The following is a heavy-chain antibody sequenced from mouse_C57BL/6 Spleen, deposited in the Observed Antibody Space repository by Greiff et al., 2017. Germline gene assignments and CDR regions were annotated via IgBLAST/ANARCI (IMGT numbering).Heavy chain of an antibody. CDR1: GYTFTSYW. Sequence: QVQLQQPGAELVMPGASVKLSCKASGYTFTSYWMHWVKQRPGQGLEWIGEIDPSDSYTNYNQQFKGKSTLTVDKSSSTAYMQLSSLTSEDSAVYYCARPSYDGYLFAYWGQGTLVTVSA. D-gene: IGHD2-3*01. CDR2: IDPSDSYT. CDR3: ARPSYDGYLFAY. V-gene: IGHV1-69*01. J-gene: IGHJ3*01.